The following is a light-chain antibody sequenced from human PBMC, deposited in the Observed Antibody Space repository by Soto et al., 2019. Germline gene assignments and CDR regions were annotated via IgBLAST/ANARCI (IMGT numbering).Light chain of an antibody. CDR3: YCFTNNSPRWV. J-gene: IGLJ3*02. Sequence: QSALTQPASVSGSPGQTITISCTGTKNNIGDYNYVSWYQQHPDKAPKLIIYEVSNRPSGISVRFSGSKSGNTASLSISGLQAEDEADYYCYCFTNNSPRWVFGGGTKLTVL. CDR2: EVS. V-gene: IGLV2-14*01. CDR1: KNNIGDYNY.